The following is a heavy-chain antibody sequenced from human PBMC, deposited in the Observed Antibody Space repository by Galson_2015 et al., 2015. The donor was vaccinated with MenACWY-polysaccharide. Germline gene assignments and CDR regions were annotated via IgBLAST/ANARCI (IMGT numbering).Heavy chain of an antibody. D-gene: IGHD4-23*01. V-gene: IGHV4-31*03. CDR1: GGSISSGGYY. CDR2: IYNSGST. J-gene: IGHJ5*02. CDR3: AGGRSRGGNFDH. Sequence: TLSLTCTVSGGSISSGGYYWSWIRQHPGKGLEWIGYIYNSGSTDYNPSLKSRVTISADTSKNQFSLNLSSVTAADTAVYYCAGGRSRGGNFDHWGQGTLVTVSS.